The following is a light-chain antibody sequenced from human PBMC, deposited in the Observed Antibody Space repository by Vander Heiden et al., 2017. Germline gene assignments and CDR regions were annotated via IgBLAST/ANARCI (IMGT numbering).Light chain of an antibody. V-gene: IGLV3-1*01. J-gene: IGLJ2*01. CDR1: ELGDKY. CDR3: QAWDNNTVI. Sequence: SFELAQPPSVSVSPGQTASITCSGYELGDKYARWYQQKPGQSPVLVIYQDTKRPSGIPERISGSNSGNTATLTISGTEAIDEADYFCQAWDNNTVIFGGGTKLSVL. CDR2: QDT.